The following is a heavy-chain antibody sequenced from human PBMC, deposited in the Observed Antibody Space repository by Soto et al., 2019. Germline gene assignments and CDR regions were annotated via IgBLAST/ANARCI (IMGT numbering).Heavy chain of an antibody. J-gene: IGHJ4*02. CDR3: ARDRYYYDSSGYYYDLDY. D-gene: IGHD3-22*01. Sequence: AGGSLRLSCAASGFTFSSYSTNWVRQAPGKGLEWVSYISSSSSTIYYADSVKGRFTISRDNAKNSLYLQMNSLRDEDTAVYYCARDRYYYDSSGYYYDLDYWGQGTLVTVSS. CDR1: GFTFSSYS. V-gene: IGHV3-48*02. CDR2: ISSSSSTI.